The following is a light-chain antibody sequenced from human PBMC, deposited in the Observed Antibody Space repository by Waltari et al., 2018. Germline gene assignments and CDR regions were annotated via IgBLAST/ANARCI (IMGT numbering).Light chain of an antibody. CDR1: QGIRND. CDR2: AAS. V-gene: IGKV1-6*01. CDR3: LQDYIYPWT. J-gene: IGKJ1*01. Sequence: AIQMTQSPSSLSASVGDRVTITCRASQGIRNDLGWYQQKPGQAPKLLISAASTFQSGVPSRFSGSGSGTEFTLTISSLQPEDFATYYCLQDYIYPWTFGQGTKVEIQ.